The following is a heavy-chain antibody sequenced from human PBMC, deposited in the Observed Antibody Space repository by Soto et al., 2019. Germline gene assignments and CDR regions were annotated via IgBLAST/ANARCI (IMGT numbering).Heavy chain of an antibody. CDR1: GYTFTSYD. J-gene: IGHJ3*02. CDR2: MTPNSGTA. CDR3: ARDRLRNAFDI. V-gene: IGHV1-8*01. D-gene: IGHD5-12*01. Sequence: ASVKVSCKASGYTFTSYDITWVRQATGQGLEWMGWMTPNSGTAGYAQKFQGRVTITGNTSMSTAYMELSSLRSEDTAVYYCARDRLRNAFDIWGQGTMVTVSS.